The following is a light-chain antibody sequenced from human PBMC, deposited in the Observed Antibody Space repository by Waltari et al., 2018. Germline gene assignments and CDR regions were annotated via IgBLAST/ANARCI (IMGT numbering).Light chain of an antibody. Sequence: EVVLTQSPGPLSFSQGERATLSCRASQNIRGAYVAWYQQRPGQAPRLLIYDSFIRATGIPDRFSGSGSGADFTLTISSLAPEDSAVYFCHQYDTSPQTFGQGTKVSIK. CDR3: HQYDTSPQT. CDR2: DSF. J-gene: IGKJ1*01. V-gene: IGKV3-20*01. CDR1: QNIRGAY.